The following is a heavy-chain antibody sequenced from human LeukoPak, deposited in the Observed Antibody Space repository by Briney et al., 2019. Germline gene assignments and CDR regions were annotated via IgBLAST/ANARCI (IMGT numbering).Heavy chain of an antibody. CDR1: GCTFTDYI. J-gene: IGHJ6*02. CDR3: AGRCSVPRCHFSSYGMDV. D-gene: IGHD2-15*01. V-gene: IGHV3-21*04. CDR2: ISGSGAYK. Sequence: GGSLRLSCTASGCTFTDYIMHWIRQAPGKGLEWVASISGSGAYKYYADSVKGRFTISRDSANHSLYLQMSRLRAEDTALYYCAGRCSVPRCHFSSYGMDVWGQGTTVTVSS.